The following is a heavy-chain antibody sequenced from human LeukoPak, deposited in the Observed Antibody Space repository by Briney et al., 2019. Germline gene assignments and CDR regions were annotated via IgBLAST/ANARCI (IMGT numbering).Heavy chain of an antibody. J-gene: IGHJ6*03. D-gene: IGHD2-15*01. CDR1: GGSISSVNYY. Sequence: SETLSLTCTVSGGSISSVNYYWGWIRQPPGKGLEWIGSIYYSGSTNYNPSLKSRVTISVDTSKNQFSLKLSSVTAADTAVYYCARSVEGYCRGGSCYSYSYYMDVWGKGTTVTVSS. CDR3: ARSVEGYCRGGSCYSYSYYMDV. CDR2: IYYSGST. V-gene: IGHV4-39*07.